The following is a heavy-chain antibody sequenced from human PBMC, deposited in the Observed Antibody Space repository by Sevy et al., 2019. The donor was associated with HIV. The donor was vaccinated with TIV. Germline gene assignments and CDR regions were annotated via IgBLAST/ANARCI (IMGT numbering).Heavy chain of an antibody. V-gene: IGHV3-30*18. CDR3: AKTLSSTQYYFDY. CDR2: ISSDGGGK. J-gene: IGHJ4*02. CDR1: EFTFSNYG. Sequence: GGSLRLSCAASEFTFSNYGKHWVRQAPGKGLEWVSVISSDGGGKYYPDSVKGRFTISRDDSKNMLYLQMNSLRAEDTAIYYCAKTLSSTQYYFDYWGQGILVTVSS. D-gene: IGHD6-13*01.